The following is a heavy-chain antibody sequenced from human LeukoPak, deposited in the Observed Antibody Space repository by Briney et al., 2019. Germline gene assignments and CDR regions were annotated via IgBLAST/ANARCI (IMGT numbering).Heavy chain of an antibody. D-gene: IGHD3-10*01. CDR3: ASQYYYGSGYSPPAYYYYGMDV. CDR1: GFTFSSYS. J-gene: IGHJ6*02. Sequence: GGSLRLSCAASGFTFSSYSMNWVRQAPGKGLEWASYISSSRNSIYYADSVKGRFTISRDNAKNSLYLQMNSLSAEDTAVYYCASQYYYGSGYSPPAYYYYGMDVWGQGTTVTVSS. CDR2: ISSSRNSI. V-gene: IGHV3-48*04.